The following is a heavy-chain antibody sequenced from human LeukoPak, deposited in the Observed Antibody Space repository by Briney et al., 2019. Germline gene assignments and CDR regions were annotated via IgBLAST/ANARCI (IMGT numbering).Heavy chain of an antibody. CDR2: ISYDGSNK. CDR3: AKEGSGWYLLFDY. V-gene: IGHV3-30*18. Sequence: GGSLRLSCAASGFTFSSYGMHWVRQAPGKGLEWVAVISYDGSNKYYADSMKGRFTISRDNSKNTLYLQMTSLRAEDTAAYYCAKEGSGWYLLFDYWGQGTLVTVSS. D-gene: IGHD6-19*01. J-gene: IGHJ4*02. CDR1: GFTFSSYG.